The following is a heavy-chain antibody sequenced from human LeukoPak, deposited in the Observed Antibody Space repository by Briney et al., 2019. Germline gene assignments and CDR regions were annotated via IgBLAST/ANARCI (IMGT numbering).Heavy chain of an antibody. V-gene: IGHV1-18*04. J-gene: IGHJ4*02. Sequence: DSVKVSCKASGYTFTNYGVTWVRQVPGQGLEWMGWISAKNGNTKYEQKVQGRVTMTIDRSADTAYMELNSLRFDDTAVYYCARAPPGYNNEWDFDYWGQGTLVTVSS. CDR3: ARAPPGYNNEWDFDY. D-gene: IGHD5-24*01. CDR1: GYTFTNYG. CDR2: ISAKNGNT.